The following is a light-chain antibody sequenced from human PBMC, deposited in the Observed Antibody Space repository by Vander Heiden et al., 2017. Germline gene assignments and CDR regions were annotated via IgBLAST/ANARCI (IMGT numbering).Light chain of an antibody. J-gene: IGLJ3*02. V-gene: IGLV2-14*03. CDR2: DVS. CDR1: SSDVGGYNY. CDR3: ISYTSSSTWV. Sequence: QSALTQPASVSGSPGQSITISCTGPSSDVGGYNYVSWYQQHPGKAPKLMIYDVSDRPSGVSNRFSGSKSGNAASLTISGLQAEDEADYYCISYTSSSTWVFGGGTKLTVL.